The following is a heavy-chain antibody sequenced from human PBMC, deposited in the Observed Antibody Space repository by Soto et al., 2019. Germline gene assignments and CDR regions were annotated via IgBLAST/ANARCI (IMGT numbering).Heavy chain of an antibody. J-gene: IGHJ6*03. CDR1: GFTFSSYG. CDR2: IWYDGSNK. CDR3: AGPPVAAPSGLWYMDV. Sequence: GGSLRLSCAASGFTFSSYGMHWVRQAPGKGLEWVAVIWYDGSNKYYADSVKGRFTISRDNSKNTLYLQMNSLRAEDTAVYYCAGPPVAAPSGLWYMDVWGKGTTVTVSS. V-gene: IGHV3-33*01. D-gene: IGHD6-19*01.